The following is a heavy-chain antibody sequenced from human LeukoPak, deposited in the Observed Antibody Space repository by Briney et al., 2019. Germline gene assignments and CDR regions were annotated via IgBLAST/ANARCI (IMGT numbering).Heavy chain of an antibody. D-gene: IGHD1-26*01. CDR3: ARLIVGATGRMNGMDV. J-gene: IGHJ6*02. Sequence: SETLSLTCTVSGGSISSYYWSWIRQPPGKGLEWIGYIYYSGSTNYNPSLKSRVTISVDTSKNQFSLKLSSVTAADTAMYYCARLIVGATGRMNGMDVWGQGTTVTVSS. CDR2: IYYSGST. CDR1: GGSISSYY. V-gene: IGHV4-59*08.